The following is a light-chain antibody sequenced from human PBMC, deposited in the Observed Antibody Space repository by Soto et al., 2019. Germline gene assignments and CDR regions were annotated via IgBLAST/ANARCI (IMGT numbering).Light chain of an antibody. V-gene: IGLV1-40*01. CDR3: QSYDKSLNGNV. J-gene: IGLJ2*01. Sequence: QSVLTQPPSVSGAPGQRVTISCTGGSSNFGAGYDVHWYQQFPGTALRLLMYGNSLRPSGVPDRFSGSKSGTSASLAISGLQAADEADYYCQSYDKSLNGNVFGGGTKLTVL. CDR1: SSNFGAGYD. CDR2: GNS.